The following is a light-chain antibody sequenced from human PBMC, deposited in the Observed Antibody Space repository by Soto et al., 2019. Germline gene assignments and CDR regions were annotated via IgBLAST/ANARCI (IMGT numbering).Light chain of an antibody. CDR1: QSVSSN. V-gene: IGKV3-15*01. CDR3: QQYNNWPLT. CDR2: GAS. Sequence: EIVMTQSPATLSVSPGERATLSCRASQSVSSNLAWYQQKPGQAPRLLIYGASTRATGVPARFSGSGSGKEFTLTINSLQSEDFAVYYCQQYNNWPLTFGGGTKVEIK. J-gene: IGKJ4*01.